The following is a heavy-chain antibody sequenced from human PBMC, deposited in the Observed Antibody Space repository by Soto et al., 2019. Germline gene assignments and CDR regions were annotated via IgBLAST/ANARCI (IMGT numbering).Heavy chain of an antibody. D-gene: IGHD3-22*01. V-gene: IGHV1-18*01. CDR3: ARHDSSGYYRRSGAFDI. Sequence: ASGKVSCKASGYTFTSYGISWVRQAPGQGLEWMGWISAYNGNTNYAQKLQGRVTMTTDTSTSTAYMELRSLRSDDTAGYYCARHDSSGYYRRSGAFDIWGQGTMVTVSS. CDR2: ISAYNGNT. J-gene: IGHJ3*02. CDR1: GYTFTSYG.